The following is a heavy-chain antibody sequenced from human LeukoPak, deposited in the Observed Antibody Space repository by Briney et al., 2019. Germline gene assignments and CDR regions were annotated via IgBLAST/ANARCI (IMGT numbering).Heavy chain of an antibody. CDR1: GYTFTSYY. D-gene: IGHD3-22*01. J-gene: IGHJ3*02. CDR2: INPSGGST. V-gene: IGHV1-46*01. CDR3: AREIIGGRVIVVVNIPGAAFDI. Sequence: GASVKVSCKASGYTFTSYYMHWVRQAPGQGLEWMGIINPSGGSTSYAQKFQGRVTMTRDMSTSTVYMELSSLRSEDTAVYYCAREIIGGRVIVVVNIPGAAFDIWGQGTMVTVSS.